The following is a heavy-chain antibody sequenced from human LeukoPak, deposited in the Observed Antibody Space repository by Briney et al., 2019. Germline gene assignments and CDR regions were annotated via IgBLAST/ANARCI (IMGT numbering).Heavy chain of an antibody. Sequence: GGSLRLSCAASGFTFSSYSMNWVRQAPGKGLEWVSSISSSSSYIYYADSVKGRFTISRDNAKNSLYLQMNRLRAEDTAVYYCAREPSPVDTAMASRPENWYFDLWGRSTLVTVSS. D-gene: IGHD5-18*01. CDR3: AREPSPVDTAMASRPENWYFDL. V-gene: IGHV3-21*04. J-gene: IGHJ2*01. CDR2: ISSSSSYI. CDR1: GFTFSSYS.